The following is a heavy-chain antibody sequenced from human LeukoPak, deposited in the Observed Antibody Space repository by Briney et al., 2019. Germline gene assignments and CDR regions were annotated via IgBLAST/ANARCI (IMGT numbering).Heavy chain of an antibody. V-gene: IGHV3-23*01. CDR1: GFTFGDYA. Sequence: GRSLRLSCTASGFTFGDYAMSWVRQAPGAGLEWFSAISGGGGSTYYADSVMGRFTISRDNSKNTLYLQMNSLRADDTAVYYCAKDHGSYLYYFGSWGQGTLVTVSS. J-gene: IGHJ4*02. D-gene: IGHD1-26*01. CDR3: AKDHGSYLYYFGS. CDR2: ISGGGGST.